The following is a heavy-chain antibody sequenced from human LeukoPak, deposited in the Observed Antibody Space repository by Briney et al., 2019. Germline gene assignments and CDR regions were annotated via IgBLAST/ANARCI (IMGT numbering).Heavy chain of an antibody. V-gene: IGHV4-30-2*01. D-gene: IGHD4-17*01. CDR2: IYHSGST. Sequence: PSETLSLTCAVSGVSISSGGYSWSWIRQPPGKGLEWIGYIYHSGSTYYNPSLKSRVTISVDRPKNQFSLKLSSVAAADTAVYYCARSPIYGRGYFDLWGRGTLVTVS. CDR1: GVSISSGGYS. J-gene: IGHJ2*01. CDR3: ARSPIYGRGYFDL.